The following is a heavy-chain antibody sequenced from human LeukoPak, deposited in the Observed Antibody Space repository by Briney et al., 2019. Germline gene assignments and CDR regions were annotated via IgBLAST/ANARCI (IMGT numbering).Heavy chain of an antibody. CDR3: AKGHYDSSGDDAFDI. J-gene: IGHJ3*02. V-gene: IGHV3-33*06. CDR1: GFTFSSYG. D-gene: IGHD3-22*01. CDR2: IWYDGSNK. Sequence: GTSLRLSCAASGFTFSSYGMHWVRQAPGKGLEWVAVIWYDGSNKYYADSVKGRFTISRDSSKNTLYLQMNSLRAEDTAVYYCAKGHYDSSGDDAFDIWGQGTMVTVSS.